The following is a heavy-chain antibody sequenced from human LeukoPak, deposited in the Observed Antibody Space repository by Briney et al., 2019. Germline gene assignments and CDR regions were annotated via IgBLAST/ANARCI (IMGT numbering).Heavy chain of an antibody. V-gene: IGHV3-30-3*01. CDR3: VRESEYYFDHSASFDY. J-gene: IGHJ4*02. CDR1: GFTFTAYL. Sequence: GGSLSLSCAASGFTFTAYLIHWVRQAPGKGLEWVAVMSSDGNAMFYADSVKGRFTISRDNSQNTLYLQMNSLRAEDTAVYYCVRESEYYFDHSASFDYWGQGTLVTVSS. CDR2: MSSDGNAM. D-gene: IGHD3-22*01.